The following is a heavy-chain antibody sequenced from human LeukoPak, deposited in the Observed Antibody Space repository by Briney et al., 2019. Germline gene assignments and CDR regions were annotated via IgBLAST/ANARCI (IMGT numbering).Heavy chain of an antibody. J-gene: IGHJ4*02. V-gene: IGHV4-39*06. CDR1: GGSISSYY. CDR3: ARDINGWFGPVDY. CDR2: VYNSGST. D-gene: IGHD3-10*01. Sequence: SETLSLTCTVSGGSISSYYWGWIRQPPGKGLEWIGSVYNSGSTYYNPSLKSRVTISVDTSKNQFPLKLSSVTAADTALYYCARDINGWFGPVDYWGQGTLVTVSS.